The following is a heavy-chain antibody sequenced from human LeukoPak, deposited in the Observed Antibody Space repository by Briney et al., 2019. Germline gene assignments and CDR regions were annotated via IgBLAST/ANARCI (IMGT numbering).Heavy chain of an antibody. V-gene: IGHV4-38-2*02. Sequence: SETLSLTCTVSGYSISSGYYWGWIRQPPGKGLEWIGIIYHSGSTYYNPSLKSRVTISVDTSKNQFSLKLSSVTAADTAVYYCARSYDYVWGTFHWGQGTLVTVSS. CDR2: IYHSGST. D-gene: IGHD3-16*01. CDR3: ARSYDYVWGTFH. J-gene: IGHJ4*02. CDR1: GYSISSGYY.